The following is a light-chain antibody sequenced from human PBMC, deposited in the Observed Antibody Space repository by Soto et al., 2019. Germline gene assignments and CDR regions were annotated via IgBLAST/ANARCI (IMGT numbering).Light chain of an antibody. J-gene: IGLJ3*02. V-gene: IGLV2-14*01. Sequence: QSALTQPASVSGSPGQSITISCTGSSSDIGTYNYLSWYQQHPGKAPKLIIYEVSDRPSGISDRFSGSKSGNTASLTISGLQAEDEADYYCSSYTSSGTHWVFGGGTQLTVL. CDR1: SSDIGTYNY. CDR3: SSYTSSGTHWV. CDR2: EVS.